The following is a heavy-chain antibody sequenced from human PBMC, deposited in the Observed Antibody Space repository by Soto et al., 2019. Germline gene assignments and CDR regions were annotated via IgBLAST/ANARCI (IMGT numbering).Heavy chain of an antibody. CDR1: GFTFSSYA. D-gene: IGHD3-3*01. Sequence: EVQLLESGGGLVQPGGSLRLSCAASGFTFSSYAMSWVRQAPGKGLEWVSAISGSGGSTYYADSVKGRFTISRDNSKNTLYLQMNSLRAEDTAVYYCAKDSSWTAYYDFWSGPRNCFDPWGQGTLVTVSS. J-gene: IGHJ5*02. V-gene: IGHV3-23*01. CDR3: AKDSSWTAYYDFWSGPRNCFDP. CDR2: ISGSGGST.